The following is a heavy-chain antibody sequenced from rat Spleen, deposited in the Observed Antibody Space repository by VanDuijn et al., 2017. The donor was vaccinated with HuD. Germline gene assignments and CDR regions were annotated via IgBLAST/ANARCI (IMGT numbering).Heavy chain of an antibody. CDR2: ISTGGGNT. Sequence: EVQLVETGGGSVQPGRSLKLSCAASGFTFSNYYMAWVRQAPKKGLEWVATISTGGGNTYYRDSVKGRFTISRDNAKSTLYLQMDSLRSEDTATYYCARHPDGLFPYWGQGVMVTVSS. CDR1: GFTFSNYY. D-gene: IGHD1-6*01. CDR3: ARHPDGLFPY. J-gene: IGHJ2*01. V-gene: IGHV5-25*01.